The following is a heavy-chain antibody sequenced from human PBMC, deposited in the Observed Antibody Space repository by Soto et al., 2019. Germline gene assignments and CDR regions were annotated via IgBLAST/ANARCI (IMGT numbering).Heavy chain of an antibody. CDR2: ISGSGGST. CDR3: AKDLHGGSGWYWGTEYFQH. CDR1: GFTFSSYA. J-gene: IGHJ1*01. Sequence: EVQLLESGGGLVQPGGSLRLSCAASGFTFSSYAMSWVRQAPGKGLEWVPAISGSGGSTYYADSVKGRFTISRDNSKNTLYLQMNSLRAEDTAVYYCAKDLHGGSGWYWGTEYFQHWGQGTLVTVSS. V-gene: IGHV3-23*01. D-gene: IGHD6-19*01.